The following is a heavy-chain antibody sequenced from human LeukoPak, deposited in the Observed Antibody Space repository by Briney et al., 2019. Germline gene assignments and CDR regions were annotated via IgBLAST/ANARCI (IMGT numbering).Heavy chain of an antibody. CDR2: INHSGST. D-gene: IGHD2-2*01. CDR3: AQGGYCSSTSCSNPPGGWFDP. V-gene: IGHV4-34*01. Sequence: KSSETLSLTCAVYGGSFSGYYWSWIRQPPGKGLEWIGEINHSGSTNYNPSLKSRVTISVDKSKNQFSLKLSSVTAADTAVYYCAQGGYCSSTSCSNPPGGWFDPWGQGTLVTVSS. J-gene: IGHJ5*02. CDR1: GGSFSGYY.